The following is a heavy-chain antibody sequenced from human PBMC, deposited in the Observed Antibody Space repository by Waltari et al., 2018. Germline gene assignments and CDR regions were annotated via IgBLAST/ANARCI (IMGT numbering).Heavy chain of an antibody. V-gene: IGHV3-74*01. CDR3: EREPGHRADF. D-gene: IGHD2-8*02. Sequence: EVQLVESGGGLVQPGGSLRLSCAASGFTLSNYWMHWVRQAPGEGLVCVTDRKPDWSQTDYADSVQGRGTISRDNAENTVYLQMTRLRSEDTAVYFCEREPGHRADFWGQGTLVTVST. CDR1: GFTLSNYW. CDR2: RKPDWSQT. J-gene: IGHJ4*02.